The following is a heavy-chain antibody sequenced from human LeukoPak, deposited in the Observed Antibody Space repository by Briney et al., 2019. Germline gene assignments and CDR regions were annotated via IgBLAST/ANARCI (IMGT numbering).Heavy chain of an antibody. CDR2: ISVSGGIT. CDR3: AKTGSTVTTLNWFDP. Sequence: GGSLRLSCAASGFTSSSNGMSWVRQAPGKGLEWVSGISVSGGITFYADSVKGRFTISRDNSKNTLYLQMNSLRGEDTAVYYCAKTGSTVTTLNWFDPWGQGTLVTVSS. V-gene: IGHV3-23*01. CDR1: GFTSSSNG. D-gene: IGHD4-17*01. J-gene: IGHJ5*02.